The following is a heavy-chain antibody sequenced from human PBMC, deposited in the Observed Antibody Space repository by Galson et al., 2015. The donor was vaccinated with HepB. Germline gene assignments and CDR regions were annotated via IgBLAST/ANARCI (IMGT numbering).Heavy chain of an antibody. CDR1: GFTFNNAW. CDR3: TADFGYCGGDCYSWYGMDV. CDR2: IKSKTDGGTT. J-gene: IGHJ6*02. D-gene: IGHD2-21*02. Sequence: SLRLSCAASGFTFNNAWMSWVRQAPGKGLEWVGRIKSKTDGGTTDYAAPVKGRFVISRDDSKTTLYLQMNSLKTEDTAVYYCTADFGYCGGDCYSWYGMDVWGQGTTVTVSS. V-gene: IGHV3-15*01.